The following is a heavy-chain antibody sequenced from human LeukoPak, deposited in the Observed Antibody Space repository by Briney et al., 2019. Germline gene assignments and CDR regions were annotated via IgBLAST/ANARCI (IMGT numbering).Heavy chain of an antibody. Sequence: PGGSLRLSCAASGFTFSSYAMSWVRQAPGKGLEWVSAISGSGGSTYYADSVKGRFTISRDNSKNTLYLQMNSLRAEDTAVYYCAKTVLPGILEWFDAFDIWGQGTMVTVSS. V-gene: IGHV3-23*01. CDR1: GFTFSSYA. J-gene: IGHJ3*02. CDR3: AKTVLPGILEWFDAFDI. D-gene: IGHD3-3*01. CDR2: ISGSGGST.